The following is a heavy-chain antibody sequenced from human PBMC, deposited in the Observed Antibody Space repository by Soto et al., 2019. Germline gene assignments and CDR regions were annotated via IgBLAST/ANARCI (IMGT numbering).Heavy chain of an antibody. J-gene: IGHJ4*02. CDR1: GFSVSNNH. V-gene: IGHV3-53*01. Sequence: VQLVESGGGLIQPGGSLRLSCAASGFSVSNNHMTWISQTAGKGLELVSFIHGGGSTSYADSVKGRFTISRDNSNIPLYLQMDLLRAEDTAIYYFAGLLTTAASLYYWGQGTLVTVSS. CDR3: AGLLTTAASLYY. D-gene: IGHD3-9*01. CDR2: IHGGGST.